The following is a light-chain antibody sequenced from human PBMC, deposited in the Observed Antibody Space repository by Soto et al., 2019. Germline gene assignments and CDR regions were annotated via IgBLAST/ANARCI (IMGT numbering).Light chain of an antibody. CDR2: DAS. J-gene: IGKJ1*01. CDR3: QQYNSYPVT. V-gene: IGKV1-5*01. CDR1: QSISSW. Sequence: DIQMTQSPSTLSASVGDRVTITCRASQSISSWLAWYQQKPWKAPKLLIYDASSLESGVPSRFSGSGSGTEFTLTIISLQPDDFATYYCQQYNSYPVTFGQGTKVEIK.